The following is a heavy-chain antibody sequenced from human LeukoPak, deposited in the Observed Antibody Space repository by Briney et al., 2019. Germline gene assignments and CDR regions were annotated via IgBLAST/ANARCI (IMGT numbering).Heavy chain of an antibody. D-gene: IGHD2-15*01. CDR2: TYYSGNT. Sequence: SETLSLTCAVSGGSVLGHYWSWIRQPPGKGLEWIGYTYYSGNTNYNPSLKSRLTISVDTSKNQFSLKLNSVTAADTAVYYCARQHPSGRGSGLEYWGQVTLVTVSS. J-gene: IGHJ4*01. CDR1: GGSVLGHY. V-gene: IGHV4-59*08. CDR3: ARQHPSGRGSGLEY.